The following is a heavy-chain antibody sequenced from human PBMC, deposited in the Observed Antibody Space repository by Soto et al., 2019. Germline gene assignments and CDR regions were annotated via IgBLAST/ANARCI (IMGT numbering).Heavy chain of an antibody. Sequence: GASVKVSCKASGYTFTGYYIHWVGQAPGQRVEGMGWINPNSGGTNYAQKFQGWVTMTRDTSISTAYMELSRLRSDDTAVYYCARDFEYCSGGSCYPEVAFDIWGQGTMVTVSS. J-gene: IGHJ3*02. D-gene: IGHD2-15*01. V-gene: IGHV1-2*04. CDR1: GYTFTGYY. CDR3: ARDFEYCSGGSCYPEVAFDI. CDR2: INPNSGGT.